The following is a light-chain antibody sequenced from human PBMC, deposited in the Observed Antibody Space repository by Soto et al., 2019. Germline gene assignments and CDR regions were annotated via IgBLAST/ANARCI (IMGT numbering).Light chain of an antibody. J-gene: IGLJ3*02. CDR3: QVWDSSTGV. CDR1: NIGSKN. CDR2: RDS. V-gene: IGLV3-9*01. Sequence: SYELTQPLSVSVALGQTARITCGGNNIGSKNVHWYQQKPGQAPALVIYRDSNRPSGIPERVSGSNSGNTATLSISRAQAGDEAYYYCQVWDSSTGVFGGGTKLTVL.